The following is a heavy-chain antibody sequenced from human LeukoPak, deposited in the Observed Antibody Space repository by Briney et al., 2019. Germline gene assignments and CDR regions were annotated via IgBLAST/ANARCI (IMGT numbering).Heavy chain of an antibody. J-gene: IGHJ3*02. CDR2: ISGYNGNT. D-gene: IGHD1-14*01. Sequence: ASVKVSCKASGYTFSSYGINWVRQAPGQGREWMGWISGYNGNTLYAQKFRGRVTMTTDPSTSTAYMDLRRLRSDDTAMYYCARDLAPTSPGHAFGIWGQGTMVTVSS. CDR1: GYTFSSYG. V-gene: IGHV1-18*01. CDR3: ARDLAPTSPGHAFGI.